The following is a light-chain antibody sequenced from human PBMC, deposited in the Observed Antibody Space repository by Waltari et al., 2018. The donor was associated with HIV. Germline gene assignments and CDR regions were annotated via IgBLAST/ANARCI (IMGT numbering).Light chain of an antibody. V-gene: IGLV1-47*01. CDR3: AAWDDSLSGYV. J-gene: IGLJ1*01. CDR2: RNK. CDR1: SSRIGSNY. Sequence: QSVLTQPPSASGTPGQRVTISCSGSSSRIGSNYVYWYQQLPGTAPKLLIYRNKQRPSGVPDRFSGSKSGTSASLAISGLRSEDEADYYCAAWDDSLSGYVFGTGTKVTVL.